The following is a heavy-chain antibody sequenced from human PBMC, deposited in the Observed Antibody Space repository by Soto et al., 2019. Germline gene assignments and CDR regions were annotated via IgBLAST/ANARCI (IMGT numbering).Heavy chain of an antibody. CDR1: GGTFSSYA. CDR2: IIPIFGTA. J-gene: IGHJ4*02. Sequence: GASVKVSCKASGGTFSSYAISWVRQAPGQGLEWMGGIIPIFGTANYAQKFQGRVTITADESTSTAYMELSSLRSEDTAVYYCARVMIPGTSCYFYWGQGTLVTVSS. D-gene: IGHD2-2*01. CDR3: ARVMIPGTSCYFY. V-gene: IGHV1-69*13.